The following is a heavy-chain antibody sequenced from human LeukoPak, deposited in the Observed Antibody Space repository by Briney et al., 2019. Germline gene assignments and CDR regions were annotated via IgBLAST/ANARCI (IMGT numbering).Heavy chain of an antibody. V-gene: IGHV3-7*03. D-gene: IGHD3-3*01. CDR2: IKQDGSEK. Sequence: GGSLRLSCAASGFTFSSYWMSWVRQAPGKGLEWVANIKQDGSEKYYVDSVKGRFTISRDNAKNSLYLQMNSLRAEDTAVYYCARECFTIFGVVIKMSYYYYGMDVWGQGTTVTVSS. CDR3: ARECFTIFGVVIKMSYYYYGMDV. J-gene: IGHJ6*02. CDR1: GFTFSSYW.